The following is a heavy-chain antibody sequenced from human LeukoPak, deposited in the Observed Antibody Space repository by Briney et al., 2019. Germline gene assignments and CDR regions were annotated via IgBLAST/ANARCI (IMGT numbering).Heavy chain of an antibody. CDR2: ISSSSSNI. J-gene: IGHJ4*02. Sequence: PGGSLRLSCAASGFIFSTYSMNWVRQTPGKGLEWVSDISSSSSNIFYADSVKGRFTISGDNAEDSLYLQMNSLRAEDTAVYYCARDAEYSSSRFLDYWGQGTLVTVSS. D-gene: IGHD6-6*01. CDR3: ARDAEYSSSRFLDY. CDR1: GFIFSTYS. V-gene: IGHV3-48*01.